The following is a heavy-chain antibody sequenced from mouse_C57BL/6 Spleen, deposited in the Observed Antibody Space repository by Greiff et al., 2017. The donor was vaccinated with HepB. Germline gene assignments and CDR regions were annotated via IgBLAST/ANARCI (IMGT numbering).Heavy chain of an antibody. J-gene: IGHJ2*01. CDR3: ARWGNYYGFDY. Sequence: QVQLQQPGAELVMPGASVKLSCKASGYTFTSYWMHWVKQRPGQGLEWIGEIDPSDSYTNYNQKFKGKSTLTVDKSSGTAYMQLSSLTSEDSAVYYCARWGNYYGFDYWGQGTTLTVSS. CDR2: IDPSDSYT. CDR1: GYTFTSYW. D-gene: IGHD1-1*01. V-gene: IGHV1-69*01.